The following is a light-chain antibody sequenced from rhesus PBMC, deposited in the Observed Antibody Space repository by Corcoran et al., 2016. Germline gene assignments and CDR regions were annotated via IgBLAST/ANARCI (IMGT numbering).Light chain of an antibody. Sequence: DTQMTQSPSSLSASVGDRVTITCRASQDISVWLAWYQQKPGKDPNLPIYKASTLQSGVPSRFSGGGSGTDFTLTISSLQPEDFATYYCQKHHTTPRTFGQGTKVEIK. V-gene: IGKV1-21*01. CDR2: KAS. J-gene: IGKJ1*01. CDR3: QKHHTTPRT. CDR1: QDISVW.